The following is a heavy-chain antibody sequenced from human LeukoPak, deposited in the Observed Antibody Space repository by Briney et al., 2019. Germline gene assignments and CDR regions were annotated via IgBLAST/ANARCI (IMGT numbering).Heavy chain of an antibody. V-gene: IGHV4-59*12. CDR1: GGSISSYY. CDR3: TRRAGTDSNGAFDI. D-gene: IGHD6-19*01. J-gene: IGHJ3*02. Sequence: PSETLSLTCTVSGGSISSYYWSWIRQPPGKGLEWIGYIYSSGSTNYNPSLKSRVTISVDTSKKQLSLNLNSVTAADTAVYYCTRRAGTDSNGAFDIWGQGTMVTVSS. CDR2: IYSSGST.